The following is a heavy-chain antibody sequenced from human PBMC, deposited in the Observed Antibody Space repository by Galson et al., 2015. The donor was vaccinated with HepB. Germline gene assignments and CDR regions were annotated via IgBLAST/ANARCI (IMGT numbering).Heavy chain of an antibody. D-gene: IGHD2-15*01. CDR3: ARRILVVAATYYYYYMDV. J-gene: IGHJ6*03. Sequence: QSGAEVKKPGESLKISCKASGSTFTGYYMHWVRQAPGQGLEWMGWINPNSGGTNYAQKFQGRVTMTRDTSISTAYMELSRLRSDDTAVYYCARRILVVAATYYYYYMDVWGKGTTVTVSS. V-gene: IGHV1-2*02. CDR2: INPNSGGT. CDR1: GSTFTGYY.